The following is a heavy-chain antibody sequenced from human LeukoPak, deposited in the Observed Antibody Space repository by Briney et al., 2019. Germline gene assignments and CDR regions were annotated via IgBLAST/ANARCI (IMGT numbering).Heavy chain of an antibody. J-gene: IGHJ4*02. Sequence: GGSLRLSCAASGFTFSSYSMSWFRQAPGKGLEWVSSISSSTSYIYYADSVKGRFTISRDNAKNSLYLQMNSLRAEDTAVYYCARDRWTAAGTFDYWGQGTLVTVSS. D-gene: IGHD6-13*01. CDR2: ISSSTSYI. CDR3: ARDRWTAAGTFDY. CDR1: GFTFSSYS. V-gene: IGHV3-21*01.